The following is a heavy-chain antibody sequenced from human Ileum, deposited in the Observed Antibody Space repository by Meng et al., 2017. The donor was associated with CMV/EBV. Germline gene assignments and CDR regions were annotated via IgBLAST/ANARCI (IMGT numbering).Heavy chain of an antibody. Sequence: GESLKISCKASEYTFRNYYMQWVRQAPGQGLEWMGIIHLSGGYTTYAQKFQGRLTMTRDTSTTTVFMELSGLRSDDTAMYYCARDHDQWDLPADSWGPGTLVTVSS. CDR2: IHLSGGYT. CDR1: EYTFRNYY. J-gene: IGHJ4*02. CDR3: ARDHDQWDLPADS. V-gene: IGHV1-46*01. D-gene: IGHD1-26*01.